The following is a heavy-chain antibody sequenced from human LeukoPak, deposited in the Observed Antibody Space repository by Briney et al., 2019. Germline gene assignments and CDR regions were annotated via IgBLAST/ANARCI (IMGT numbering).Heavy chain of an antibody. CDR1: GFTFSSYA. Sequence: GKSLRLSCGASGFTFSSYAMHWVRQAPGKGLEWVSAISGSGGSTYYADSVKGRFTISRDNSKNTLYMQMNSLRAEDTAVYYCAKLPYVEWLSLYYFDYWGQGTLVTVSS. CDR2: ISGSGGST. V-gene: IGHV3-23*01. D-gene: IGHD3-3*01. CDR3: AKLPYVEWLSLYYFDY. J-gene: IGHJ4*02.